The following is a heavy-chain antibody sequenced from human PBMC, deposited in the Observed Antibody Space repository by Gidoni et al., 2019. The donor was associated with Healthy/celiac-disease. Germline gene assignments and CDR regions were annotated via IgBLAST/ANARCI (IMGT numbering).Heavy chain of an antibody. CDR2: IYPSGST. Sequence: QVQLQASGPGLVKPSETLSLTCPVSGGSLSSYYWSWIRQPAGKGLEWIGRIYPSGSTNYNPSLKSRVTMSVDTSKNQFSLKLSSVTAADTAVYYCARDASSGWPSSWFDPWGQGTLVTVSS. J-gene: IGHJ5*02. CDR3: ARDASSGWPSSWFDP. D-gene: IGHD6-19*01. V-gene: IGHV4-4*07. CDR1: GGSLSSYY.